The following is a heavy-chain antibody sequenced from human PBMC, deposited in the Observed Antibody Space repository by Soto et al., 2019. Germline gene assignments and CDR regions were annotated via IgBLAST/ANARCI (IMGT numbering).Heavy chain of an antibody. CDR1: GFIFSSYA. CDR3: AREGPNDFWSRFDY. CDR2: ISLHGNNK. V-gene: IGHV3-30-3*01. D-gene: IGHD3-3*01. J-gene: IGHJ4*02. Sequence: QVQLVESGGGVVQPGRSLRLSCTASGFIFSSYAMHWVRQAPGKGLEWVAAISLHGNNKHYADSVEGRFTISRDNSENTLYLQMNSLRVDDTAVYYCAREGPNDFWSRFDYWGQGTLVTVSS.